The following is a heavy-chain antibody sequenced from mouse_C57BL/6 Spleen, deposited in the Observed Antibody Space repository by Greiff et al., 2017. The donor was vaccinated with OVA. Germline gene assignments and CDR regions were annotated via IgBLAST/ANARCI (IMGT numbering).Heavy chain of an antibody. V-gene: IGHV5-16*01. D-gene: IGHD2-4*01. CDR2: INYDGSST. CDR3: ARESYYDEGACFDY. Sequence: EVQLVESEGGLVQPGSSMKLSCTASGFTFSDYYMAWVRQVPEKGLEWVANINYDGSSTYYLDSLKSRFIISRDNAKNILYLQMSSLKSEDTATYYCARESYYDEGACFDYWGQGTTLTVSS. J-gene: IGHJ2*01. CDR1: GFTFSDYY.